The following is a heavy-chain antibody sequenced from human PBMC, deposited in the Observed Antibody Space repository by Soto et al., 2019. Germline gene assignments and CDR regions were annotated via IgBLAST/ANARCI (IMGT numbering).Heavy chain of an antibody. D-gene: IGHD3-10*01. Sequence: QLVESGGGLVKPGGSPRVSCAASRFAFSSYSMHWVRQAPMKGLEWVASINSVASYVYYADSVEGRFTISRDNAKNSVSLQMNSLRAEDTAVYYCTRDRSSFMRGRIRGPYGGLDVWGQGTTVLVS. J-gene: IGHJ6*02. V-gene: IGHV3-21*01. CDR3: TRDRSSFMRGRIRGPYGGLDV. CDR1: RFAFSSYS. CDR2: INSVASYV.